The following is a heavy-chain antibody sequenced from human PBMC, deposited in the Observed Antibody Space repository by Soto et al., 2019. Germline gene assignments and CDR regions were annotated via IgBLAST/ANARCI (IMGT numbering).Heavy chain of an antibody. CDR1: GFTFSSYA. D-gene: IGHD6-19*01. CDR3: ARGLYSSGWFGSNWFDP. J-gene: IGHJ5*02. V-gene: IGHV3-23*01. Sequence: GGPLRLSCAASGFTFSSYAMSWVRQAPGKGLEWVSAISGSGAGTYYADSVKGRFTISRDNSKTTLSLQMNSLRAEDTAVYYCARGLYSSGWFGSNWFDPWGQGTLVTVSS. CDR2: ISGSGAGT.